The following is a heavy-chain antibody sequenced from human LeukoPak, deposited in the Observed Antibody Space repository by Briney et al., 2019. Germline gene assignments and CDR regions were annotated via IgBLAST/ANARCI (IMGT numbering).Heavy chain of an antibody. CDR3: AAWGFGSSRCYSQY. D-gene: IGHD3-22*01. J-gene: IGHJ4*02. CDR1: GFTFTNAW. V-gene: IGHV3-15*01. Sequence: AGSLRLSCAASGFTFTNAWITWVRQAPGKGMEWDGRIKSKSDGGTTEYAALEKGRFAISREDTDNTLYLQMRSLESEDTAGYYFAAWGFGSSRCYSQYCGQGTLVTVSS. CDR2: IKSKSDGGTT.